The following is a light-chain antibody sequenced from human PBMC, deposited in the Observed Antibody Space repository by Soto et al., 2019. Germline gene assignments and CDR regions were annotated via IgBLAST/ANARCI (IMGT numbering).Light chain of an antibody. Sequence: QSALTQPACVSGSPGQTITISCTGPSSDVGGYTSVSWYQQHPGKAPKRLIYDVTYRPSGVSTRFSGSKSGNTASLTISGLQAEDEADYYCSSFTMRILVFGGGTKLTVL. CDR1: SSDVGGYTS. CDR2: DVT. V-gene: IGLV2-14*01. CDR3: SSFTMRILV. J-gene: IGLJ3*02.